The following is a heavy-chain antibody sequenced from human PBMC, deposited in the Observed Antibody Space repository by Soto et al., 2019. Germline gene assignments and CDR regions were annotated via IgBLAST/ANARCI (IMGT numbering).Heavy chain of an antibody. V-gene: IGHV3-7*01. CDR2: IKQDGSEK. Sequence: GGSLRLSCVASGFIFDTYWMTWVRQAPGKGLEWVASIKQDGSEKYYVDSVEGRFTISRDNAKNSLYLQMNSLRAEDTAVYYCARGLFTSAYWGQGTLVTVSS. CDR1: GFIFDTYW. CDR3: ARGLFTSAY. J-gene: IGHJ4*02. D-gene: IGHD2-2*01.